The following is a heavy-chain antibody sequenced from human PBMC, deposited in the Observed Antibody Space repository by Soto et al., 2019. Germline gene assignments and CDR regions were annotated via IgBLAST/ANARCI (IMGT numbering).Heavy chain of an antibody. D-gene: IGHD4-17*01. J-gene: IGHJ2*01. CDR2: TSGGGDVA. CDR3: VKKSIGTVTNPVYWYFDL. CDR1: GFTFISYA. Sequence: EVQLLESGGGLVQPGGSLRLSCAASGFTFISYAMSWVPQAPGKGLEWVSGTSGGGDVAFYADSVKGRFTISRDNSKNTLYLQMNSLRAEDTALYYCVKKSIGTVTNPVYWYFDLWGRGTLVTVSS. V-gene: IGHV3-23*01.